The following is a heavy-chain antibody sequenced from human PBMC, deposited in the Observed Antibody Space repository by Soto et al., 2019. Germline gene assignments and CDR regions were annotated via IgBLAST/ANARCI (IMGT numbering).Heavy chain of an antibody. D-gene: IGHD6-19*01. V-gene: IGHV3-23*01. CDR1: VFPFRNYA. J-gene: IGHJ4*02. Sequence: GGSLRLSCATSVFPFRNYAMSWFRQTPGKGLEWVSAIDGSGDSTYYADSVKGRFTISRDNSGNTLYLQMDSLRAEDTAVYFCAKDRGWTYYFDYWGQGALVTVSS. CDR3: AKDRGWTYYFDY. CDR2: IDGSGDST.